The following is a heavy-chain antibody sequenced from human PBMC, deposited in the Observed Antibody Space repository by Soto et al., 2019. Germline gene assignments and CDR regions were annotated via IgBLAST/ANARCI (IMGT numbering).Heavy chain of an antibody. D-gene: IGHD3-10*01. CDR2: ISSSGSTA. Sequence: QVVQSGPEVKKPGTSVKVSCKTSGFTFSRFELHWVRQAPGKGLEWISYISSSGSTAYYASSVEGRFTISRDNANNSVYLQMDSLRAEDTALYYCTRAAWFPYLSFYWGQGALVTVSS. J-gene: IGHJ4*02. CDR1: GFTFSRFE. CDR3: TRAAWFPYLSFY. V-gene: IGHV3-48*03.